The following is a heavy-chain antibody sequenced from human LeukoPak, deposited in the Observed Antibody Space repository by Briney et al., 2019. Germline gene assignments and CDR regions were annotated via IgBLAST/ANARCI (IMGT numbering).Heavy chain of an antibody. D-gene: IGHD6-13*01. V-gene: IGHV4-4*07. CDR3: AREGTSIWSFQPFDY. CDR1: GASISSHY. J-gene: IGHJ4*02. CDR2: IFSSGTT. Sequence: SETLSLTCTVSGASISSHYWDWIRQPAGKGLEWIGRIFSSGTTYYNPSLKSRVTMSIDTSKNQFSLRVNSVTAADTAVYYCAREGTSIWSFQPFDYWGQGALVTVSS.